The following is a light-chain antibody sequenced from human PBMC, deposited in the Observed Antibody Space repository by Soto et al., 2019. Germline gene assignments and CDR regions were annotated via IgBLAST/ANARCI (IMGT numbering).Light chain of an antibody. V-gene: IGLV2-8*01. CDR1: SSDVGSYDY. Sequence: QSALIQPPSVSGSPGQSVTISCTGTSSDVGSYDYVSWYQQHPGTVPKPMIYNVNTRPSGVPDRFSGSKSGNTASLTVSGLQTEDEADYYCSSSAGSSTLFGGGTKLTVL. J-gene: IGLJ2*01. CDR3: SSSAGSSTL. CDR2: NVN.